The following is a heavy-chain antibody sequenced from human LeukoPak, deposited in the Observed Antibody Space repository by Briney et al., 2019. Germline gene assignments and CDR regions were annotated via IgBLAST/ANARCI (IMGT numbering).Heavy chain of an antibody. D-gene: IGHD3-16*01. CDR3: ARDGAHKNHYYSYYYMDV. J-gene: IGHJ6*03. Sequence: SETLSLTCTVSAGSISSSNYYWGWIRQPPGKGLEWIGSIYYSGRTYYNPSLKSRVTIPVDTSKKQFSLKLSSVTAADTAVYYCARDGAHKNHYYSYYYMDVWGKGTTVTVSS. V-gene: IGHV4-39*02. CDR2: IYYSGRT. CDR1: AGSISSSNYY.